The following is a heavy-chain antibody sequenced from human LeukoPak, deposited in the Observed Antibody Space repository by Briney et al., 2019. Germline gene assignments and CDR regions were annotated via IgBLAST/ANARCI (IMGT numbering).Heavy chain of an antibody. CDR2: IGGSGDNT. CDR3: AKRPSYSSTWYSFDY. V-gene: IGHV3-23*01. Sequence: GGSLRLSCVASGFTFSSYATSWVRQAPGRGLDWVSTIGGSGDNTYYADSVKGRFTISRDNSKNALYLQMNGLRAEDTAVYYCAKRPSYSSTWYSFDYWGQGTLVTVSS. J-gene: IGHJ4*02. D-gene: IGHD6-13*01. CDR1: GFTFSSYA.